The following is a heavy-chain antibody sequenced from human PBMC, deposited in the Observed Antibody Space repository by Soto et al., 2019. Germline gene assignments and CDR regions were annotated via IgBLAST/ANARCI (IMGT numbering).Heavy chain of an antibody. CDR2: ISRASDYI. CDR1: GFTFTNYG. CDR3: VPSRITLIRGRIINHPYNWFEP. D-gene: IGHD3-10*01. V-gene: IGHV3-21*01. J-gene: IGHJ5*02. Sequence: VQLVESGGGLVKPGGSLRLSCTASGFTFTNYGMTWVRQAPGKGLEWVSSISRASDYIYYADSVNGRFTISRDNSKNSLYLQMNSVRAEDTAVYFCVPSRITLIRGRIINHPYNWFEPWGQGTLVTVSS.